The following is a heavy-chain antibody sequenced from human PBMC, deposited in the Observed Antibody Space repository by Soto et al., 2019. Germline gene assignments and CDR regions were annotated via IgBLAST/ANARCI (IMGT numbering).Heavy chain of an antibody. V-gene: IGHV4-31*03. CDR3: ARFSPYDTGFDY. J-gene: IGHJ4*02. D-gene: IGHD3-9*01. Sequence: PSETLSLTFTVSGDSISSGGYYWSWIRQHPEKGLEWIGYIYYNGDTYYNPSLESRATISVQTSKNQFSLKLSSVTAADTAVYYCARFSPYDTGFDYWGQGTLVTVSS. CDR1: GDSISSGGYY. CDR2: IYYNGDT.